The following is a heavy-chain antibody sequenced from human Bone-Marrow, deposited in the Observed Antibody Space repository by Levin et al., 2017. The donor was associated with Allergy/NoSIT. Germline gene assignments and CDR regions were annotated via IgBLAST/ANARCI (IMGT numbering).Heavy chain of an antibody. J-gene: IGHJ4*02. Sequence: SGGSLRLSCAASGFTFSSYAMHWVRQAPGKGLEWVAVISYDGSNKYYADSVKGRFTISRDNSKNTLYLQMNSLRAEDTAVYYCARDPPRDSGSYYRRWGGGPHFDYWGQGTLVTVSS. V-gene: IGHV3-30-3*01. D-gene: IGHD1-26*01. CDR3: ARDPPRDSGSYYRRWGGGPHFDY. CDR2: ISYDGSNK. CDR1: GFTFSSYA.